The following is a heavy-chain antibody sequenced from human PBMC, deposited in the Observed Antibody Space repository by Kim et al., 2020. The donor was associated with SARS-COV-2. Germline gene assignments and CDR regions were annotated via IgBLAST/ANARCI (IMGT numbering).Heavy chain of an antibody. CDR3: ARDLPGTTPFDY. J-gene: IGHJ4*02. D-gene: IGHD1-1*01. V-gene: IGHV6-1*01. Sequence: DYAVTVKSRITINPAPSTNQFSLPLNSVTPEDTAVYYCARDLPGTTPFDYWGQGTLVTVSS.